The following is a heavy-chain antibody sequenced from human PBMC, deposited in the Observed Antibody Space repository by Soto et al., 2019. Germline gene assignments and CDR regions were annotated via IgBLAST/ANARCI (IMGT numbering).Heavy chain of an antibody. V-gene: IGHV4-59*01. Sequence: SETLSLTCTVSGGSISSYYWSWIRQPPGKGLEWIGYIYYSGSTNYDPSLKSRVTISVDTSKNQFSLKLSSVTAADTAVYYCARGFFRTDDYGDYAHWYFDYWGQGTLVTVSS. D-gene: IGHD4-17*01. CDR2: IYYSGST. CDR1: GGSISSYY. J-gene: IGHJ4*02. CDR3: ARGFFRTDDYGDYAHWYFDY.